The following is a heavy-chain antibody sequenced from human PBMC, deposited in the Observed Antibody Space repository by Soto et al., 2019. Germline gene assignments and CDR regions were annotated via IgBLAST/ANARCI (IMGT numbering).Heavy chain of an antibody. V-gene: IGHV4-59*01. D-gene: IGHD3-22*01. CDR2: IYYSGST. J-gene: IGHJ5*02. CDR3: ARENYDSSGYYSGWFDP. CDR1: GGSISSYY. Sequence: SETLSLTCTVSGGSISSYYWSWIRQPPGKGLEWIGYIYYSGSTNYNPSLKNRVTISVDTSKNQFSLKLSSVTAADTAVYYCARENYDSSGYYSGWFDPWGQGTLVTVSS.